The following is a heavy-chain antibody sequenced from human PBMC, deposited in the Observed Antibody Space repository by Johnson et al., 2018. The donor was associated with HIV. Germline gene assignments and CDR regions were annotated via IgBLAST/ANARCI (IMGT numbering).Heavy chain of an antibody. CDR3: ARGVDGAFDS. J-gene: IGHJ3*02. CDR2: ISYDGSNK. D-gene: IGHD3-10*01. CDR1: GFTFSSYA. V-gene: IGHV3-30-3*01. Sequence: QVQLVESGGGVVQPGRSLRLSCAASGFTFSSYAMHWVRQAPGKGLEWVAVISYDGSNKYYADSVKGRFTISRDNSKNTLYLQMNSLRAEDTAVYYCARGVDGAFDSWGQGPMVTVSS.